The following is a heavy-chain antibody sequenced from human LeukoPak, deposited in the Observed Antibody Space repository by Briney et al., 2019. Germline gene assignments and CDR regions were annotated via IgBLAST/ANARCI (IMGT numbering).Heavy chain of an antibody. CDR2: ISAYNGNT. Sequence: ASVKVSCKASGYTFTSYGISWVRQAPGQGLEWMGWISAYNGNTNYAQKLQGRVTMTTDTSTSTAYMELRSLRSDDTAVYYCARVGIFSARKYCSGGSCYGGWFDPWGQGTLVTVSS. CDR1: GYTFTSYG. V-gene: IGHV1-18*01. J-gene: IGHJ5*02. CDR3: ARVGIFSARKYCSGGSCYGGWFDP. D-gene: IGHD2-15*01.